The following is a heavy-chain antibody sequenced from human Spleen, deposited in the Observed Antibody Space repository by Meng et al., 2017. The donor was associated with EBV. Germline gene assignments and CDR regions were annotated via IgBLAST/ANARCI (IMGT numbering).Heavy chain of an antibody. V-gene: IGHV4-39*07. CDR2: VYYSGNT. CDR3: ARDRRTMGSDY. CDR1: GGSITYSDYY. D-gene: IGHD4/OR15-4a*01. J-gene: IGHJ4*01. Sequence: QLQPQEAGPGLVKPSETLSLTCTVSGGSITYSDYYWGWIRQPPGKGLEWIGNVYYSGNTNYNPSLKSRVTLSTDTSKNQFSLKLSSLTAADTAVYYCARDRRTMGSDYWGHGILVTVSS.